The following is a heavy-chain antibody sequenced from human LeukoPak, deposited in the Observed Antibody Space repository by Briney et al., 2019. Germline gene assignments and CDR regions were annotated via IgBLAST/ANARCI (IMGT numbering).Heavy chain of an antibody. CDR1: GFTFSSFG. CDR2: IRYDGSNK. J-gene: IGHJ6*03. V-gene: IGHV3-30*02. Sequence: GGSLRLSCAASGFTFSSFGMHWVRQAPGKGLEWVAFIRYDGSNKYYADSVKGRFTISRDNSKNTLYLQMNSLRAEDTAVYYCAKHYSSSSEYMDVWGKGTTVTVSS. D-gene: IGHD6-6*01. CDR3: AKHYSSSSEYMDV.